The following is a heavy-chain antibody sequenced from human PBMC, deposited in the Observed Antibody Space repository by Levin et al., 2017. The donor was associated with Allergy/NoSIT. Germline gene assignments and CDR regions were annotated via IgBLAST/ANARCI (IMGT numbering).Heavy chain of an antibody. CDR1: GGSISSYY. V-gene: IGHV4-59*01. CDR2: IYYSGRT. Sequence: SETLSLTCTVSGGSISSYYWSWIRQPPGKGLEWIGYIYYSGRTNYNPSLKSRVTISVDTSKNQFSLKLSSVTAEDTAVYYCARVPYYYDSSGYYYLYGMDVWGQGTTVTVSS. J-gene: IGHJ6*02. D-gene: IGHD3-22*01. CDR3: ARVPYYYDSSGYYYLYGMDV.